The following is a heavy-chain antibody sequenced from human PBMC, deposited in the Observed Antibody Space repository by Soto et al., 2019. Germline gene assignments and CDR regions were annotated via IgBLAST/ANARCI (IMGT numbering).Heavy chain of an antibody. Sequence: SETLSLTCTVSGGSISSYYWSWIRQPPGKGLEWIGYIYYSGSTNYNPSLKSRVTISVDTSKNQFSLKLSSVTAADTAVYYCARDFNPRAAAGTVNWFDPWGQGTLVTVSS. CDR3: ARDFNPRAAAGTVNWFDP. J-gene: IGHJ5*02. CDR1: GGSISSYY. V-gene: IGHV4-59*01. D-gene: IGHD6-13*01. CDR2: IYYSGST.